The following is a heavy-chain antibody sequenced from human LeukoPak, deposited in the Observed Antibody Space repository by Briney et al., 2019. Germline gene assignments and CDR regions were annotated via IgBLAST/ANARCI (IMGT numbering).Heavy chain of an antibody. Sequence: QPGGSLRLSCAASGFTFSSYWMSWVRQAPGKGLEWVANIKQDGSEKYYVDSVKGRFTISRGNAKNSLYLQMNSLRAEDTAVYYCAREMGGLGVVVPAAFYEFDYWGQGTLVTVSS. CDR2: IKQDGSEK. CDR3: AREMGGLGVVVPAAFYEFDY. D-gene: IGHD2-2*01. V-gene: IGHV3-7*03. J-gene: IGHJ4*02. CDR1: GFTFSSYW.